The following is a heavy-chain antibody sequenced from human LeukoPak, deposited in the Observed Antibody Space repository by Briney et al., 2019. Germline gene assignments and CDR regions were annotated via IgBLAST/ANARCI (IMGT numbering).Heavy chain of an antibody. D-gene: IGHD3-22*01. Sequence: ASVKVSCKASGYTFTGYYMHWVRQAPGQGLEWMGWINPNSGGTNYAQKFQGRVTMTRDTSISTAYMELSRLRSDDTAVYYCAREYGHYDSSGYYLWAFDIWGQGTMVTVSS. CDR3: AREYGHYDSSGYYLWAFDI. J-gene: IGHJ3*02. CDR1: GYTFTGYY. V-gene: IGHV1-2*02. CDR2: INPNSGGT.